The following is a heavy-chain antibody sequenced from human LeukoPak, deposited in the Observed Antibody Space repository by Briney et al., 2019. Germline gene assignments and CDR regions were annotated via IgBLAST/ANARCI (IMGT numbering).Heavy chain of an antibody. J-gene: IGHJ4*02. CDR1: GFTFSSYE. Sequence: PGGSLRLSCAASGFTFSSYEMNWVRQAPGKGLEWVSVIYSGGSTYYADSVKGRFTISRDNSKNTLYLQMNSLRAEDTAVYYCARMDYDSSGYYYGYFDYWGQGTLVTVSS. CDR2: IYSGGST. CDR3: ARMDYDSSGYYYGYFDY. D-gene: IGHD3-22*01. V-gene: IGHV3-53*01.